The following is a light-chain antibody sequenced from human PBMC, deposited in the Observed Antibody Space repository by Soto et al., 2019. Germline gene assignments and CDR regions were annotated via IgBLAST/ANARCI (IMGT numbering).Light chain of an antibody. Sequence: QSALTQPASVSGSPGQSITISCTGGSSDIGGDKYVSWFQQHTGKAPRLMIYEVTNRPSGVSNCFCASKSGSTGSCITAGVQGEYETDYYCSSYTRSNALGFGCWTK. CDR1: SSDIGGDKY. V-gene: IGLV2-14*01. J-gene: IGLJ1*01. CDR3: SSYTRSNALG. CDR2: EVT.